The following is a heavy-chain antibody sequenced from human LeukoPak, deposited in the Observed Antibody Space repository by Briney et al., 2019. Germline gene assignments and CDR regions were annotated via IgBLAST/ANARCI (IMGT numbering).Heavy chain of an antibody. CDR1: GFLFSSYS. CDR3: ARRHAIDSSHYYYYMDV. J-gene: IGHJ6*03. Sequence: PGGPLRLSCSPSGFLFSSYSMNWARQPPGKGREWVSSLSSSSSYLYYAESVKGRFTNTSDHDKNSLYLQMNSLRAEDTAVYYWARRHAIDSSHYYYYMDVGGKGKTVTVSS. CDR2: LSSSSSYL. D-gene: IGHD3-22*01. V-gene: IGHV3-21*01.